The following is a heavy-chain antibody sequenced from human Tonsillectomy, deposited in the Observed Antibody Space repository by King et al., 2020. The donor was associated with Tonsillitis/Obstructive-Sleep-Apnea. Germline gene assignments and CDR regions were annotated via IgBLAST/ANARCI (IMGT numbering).Heavy chain of an antibody. J-gene: IGHJ4*02. D-gene: IGHD4-11*01. V-gene: IGHV1-18*01. Sequence: QLVQSGAEVKKPGASVKVSCKASGYTFTNYGISWVRQAPGQGLEWMGWISGYNGNTNYAQNLQGRVTMTADTSTSTAYMELRSLGSDDTAVYYCARRTDSNYVDYWGQGTLVTVSS. CDR2: ISGYNGNT. CDR1: GYTFTNYG. CDR3: ARRTDSNYVDY.